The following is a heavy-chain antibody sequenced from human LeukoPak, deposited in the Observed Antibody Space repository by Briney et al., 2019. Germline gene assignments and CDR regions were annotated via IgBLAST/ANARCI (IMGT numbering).Heavy chain of an antibody. CDR1: GYTFTSYG. J-gene: IGHJ6*03. Sequence: GSSVKASCKASGYTFTSYGISWVRQAPGQGLEWMGWISAYNGNTNYAQKLQGRVTMTTDTSTSTAYMELRSLRSDDTAVYYCARTHSGGYYTFYYYYYMDVWGKGTTVTVSS. CDR3: ARTHSGGYYTFYYYYYMDV. CDR2: ISAYNGNT. V-gene: IGHV1-18*01. D-gene: IGHD1-26*01.